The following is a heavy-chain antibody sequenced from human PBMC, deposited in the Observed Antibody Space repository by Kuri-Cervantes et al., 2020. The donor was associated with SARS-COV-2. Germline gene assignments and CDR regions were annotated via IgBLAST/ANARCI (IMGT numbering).Heavy chain of an antibody. D-gene: IGHD4-11*01. Sequence: SETLSLTCTVSGGSISSHYWSWIRQPPGKGLEWIGSIYYSGSTYYNPSLKSRVTISVDTSKNQFSLKLSSVTAADTAVYYCARGYSNEIYYYYMDVWGKGTTVTVSS. CDR2: IYYSGST. CDR1: GGSISSHY. CDR3: ARGYSNEIYYYYMDV. V-gene: IGHV4-59*05. J-gene: IGHJ6*03.